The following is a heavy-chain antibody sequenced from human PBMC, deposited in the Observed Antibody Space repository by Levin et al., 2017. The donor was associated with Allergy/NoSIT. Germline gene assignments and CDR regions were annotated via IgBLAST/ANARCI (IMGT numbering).Heavy chain of an antibody. CDR1: GGSISSYY. D-gene: IGHD6-19*01. CDR3: ARPTSSGFDP. Sequence: SETLSLTCTVSGGSISSYYWSWIRQPPGKGLEWIGYIYYSGSTNYNPSLKSRVTISLDTSKNQVSLNLTSVTAADTAVYYCARPTSSGFDPWGQGTLVTVSS. V-gene: IGHV4-59*01. CDR2: IYYSGST. J-gene: IGHJ5*02.